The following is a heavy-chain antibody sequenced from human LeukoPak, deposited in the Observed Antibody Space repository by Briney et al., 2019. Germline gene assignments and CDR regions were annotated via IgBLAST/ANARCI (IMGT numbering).Heavy chain of an antibody. J-gene: IGHJ4*02. Sequence: GGSLRLPCAASGFTFTNAWMSWARQAPGKGLEWVSSISSSSSYIYYADSVKGRFTISRDNAKNSLYLQMNSLRAEDMALYYCAKDINGYSSGCLDYWGQGTLVTVSS. CDR3: AKDINGYSSGCLDY. CDR1: GFTFTNAW. V-gene: IGHV3-21*04. CDR2: ISSSSSYI. D-gene: IGHD6-19*01.